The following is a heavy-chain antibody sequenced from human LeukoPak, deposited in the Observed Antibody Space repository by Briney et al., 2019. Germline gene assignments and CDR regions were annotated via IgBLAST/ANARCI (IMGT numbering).Heavy chain of an antibody. CDR1: GFTFSSSS. D-gene: IGHD3-10*01. Sequence: PGGSLRLSCAASGFTFSSSSMNWVRQAPGKGLVWVSRINNDGSSTSYADSVQGRFTISRDNAKNTLYLQMNSLRAEDTALYYCARVARGDYYYYYMDVWGKGTTVTVSS. V-gene: IGHV3-74*01. CDR3: ARVARGDYYYYYMDV. CDR2: INNDGSST. J-gene: IGHJ6*03.